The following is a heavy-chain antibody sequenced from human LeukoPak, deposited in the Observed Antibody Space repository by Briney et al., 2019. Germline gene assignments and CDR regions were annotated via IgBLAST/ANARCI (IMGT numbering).Heavy chain of an antibody. CDR2: INHSGST. D-gene: IGHD3-22*01. Sequence: SETLSLTCAVYGRSFSGYYWSWIRQPPGKGLEWIGEINHSGSTNYNPSLKSRVTISVDTSKNQFSLKLSSVTAADTAVYYCARQGDSSGYYWFDYWGQGTLVTVSS. CDR3: ARQGDSSGYYWFDY. V-gene: IGHV4-34*01. J-gene: IGHJ4*02. CDR1: GRSFSGYY.